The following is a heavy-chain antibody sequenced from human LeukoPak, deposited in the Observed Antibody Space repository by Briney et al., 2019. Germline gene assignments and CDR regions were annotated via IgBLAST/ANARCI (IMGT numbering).Heavy chain of an antibody. CDR3: ARGFRGYSPDAFDI. Sequence: ASVKVSCKASGYTFTSYAMNWVRQAPGQGLEWMGWINTNTGNPTYAQGFTGRFVFSLDTSVSTAYLQISSLKAEDTAVYYCARGFRGYSPDAFDIWGQGTMVTVSS. CDR1: GYTFTSYA. J-gene: IGHJ3*02. D-gene: IGHD5-18*01. V-gene: IGHV7-4-1*02. CDR2: INTNTGNP.